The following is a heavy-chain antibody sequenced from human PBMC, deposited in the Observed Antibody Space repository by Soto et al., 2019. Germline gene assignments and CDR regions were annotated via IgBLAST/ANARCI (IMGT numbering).Heavy chain of an antibody. V-gene: IGHV1-69*04. D-gene: IGHD4-17*01. Sequence: ASVKVSCKASGGTFSSYTISWVRQAPGQGLEWMGRIIPILGIANYAQKFQGRVTITADKSTSTAYMELSSLRSEDTAVYYCARDRDDYGDYLLDYWGQGTLVTVSS. CDR2: IIPILGIA. J-gene: IGHJ4*02. CDR3: ARDRDDYGDYLLDY. CDR1: GGTFSSYT.